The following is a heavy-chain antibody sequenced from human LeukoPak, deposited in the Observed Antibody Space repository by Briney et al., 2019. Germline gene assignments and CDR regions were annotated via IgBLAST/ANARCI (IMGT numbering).Heavy chain of an antibody. Sequence: GSLRLSCAASGFNVSNSYISWVRQAPGKGLEWVSVIYSGGSTKYADSVKARFTISRDNSKNTVYLQMNSLRADDTAVYYCARATLDNWGQGTLVTVSS. CDR3: ARATLDN. CDR1: GFNVSNSY. CDR2: IYSGGST. V-gene: IGHV3-53*01. J-gene: IGHJ4*02.